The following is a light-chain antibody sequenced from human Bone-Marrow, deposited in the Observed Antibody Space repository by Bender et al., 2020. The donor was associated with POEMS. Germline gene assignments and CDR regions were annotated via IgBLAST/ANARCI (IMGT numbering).Light chain of an antibody. CDR1: STDPNNYNY. Sequence: QSALTQPASVSGSPGQSITISCSGTSTDPNNYNYVSWYQQYPGTAPKLIVYDVSYRPSGVSNRFSGSKSGSTASLTISGLQAGDEADYYCSSYAGSNTYVFGSGTTVTVL. V-gene: IGLV2-14*03. CDR3: SSYAGSNTYV. J-gene: IGLJ1*01. CDR2: DVS.